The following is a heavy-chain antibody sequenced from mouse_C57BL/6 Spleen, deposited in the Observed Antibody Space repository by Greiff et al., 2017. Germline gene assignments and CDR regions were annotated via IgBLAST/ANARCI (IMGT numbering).Heavy chain of an antibody. CDR2: IYPRSGNT. J-gene: IGHJ2*01. CDR3: ARLSSSPYFDY. V-gene: IGHV1-81*01. D-gene: IGHD1-1*01. Sequence: VQLQESGAELARPGASVKLSCKASGYTFTSYGISWVKQRTGQGLEWIGEIYPRSGNTYYNEKFKGKATLTADKSSSTAYMELRSLTSEDSAVYFCARLSSSPYFDYWGQGTTLTVSS. CDR1: GYTFTSYG.